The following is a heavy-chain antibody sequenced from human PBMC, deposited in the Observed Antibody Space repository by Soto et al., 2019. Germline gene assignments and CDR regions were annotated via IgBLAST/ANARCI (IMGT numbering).Heavy chain of an antibody. Sequence: SVKVSCKDSGGTFSSYAISWVRQAPGQGLEWMGGIIPIFGTANYAQKFQGRVTITADESTSTAYMELSSLRSEDTAVYYCASIGYCSGGGCDYWGQGTPVTVSS. J-gene: IGHJ4*02. CDR2: IIPIFGTA. V-gene: IGHV1-69*01. D-gene: IGHD2-15*01. CDR3: ASIGYCSGGGCDY. CDR1: GGTFSSYA.